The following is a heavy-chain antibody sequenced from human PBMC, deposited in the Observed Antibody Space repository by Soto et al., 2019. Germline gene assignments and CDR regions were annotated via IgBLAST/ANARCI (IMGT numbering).Heavy chain of an antibody. V-gene: IGHV3-23*01. D-gene: IGHD6-13*01. CDR2: ISGSGGST. Sequence: EVQLLESGGGLVQPGGSLRLSCAASGFTFSNYAVTWVRQAPGRGLEWVSTISGSGGSTYYADSVKGRFTISRDNSKNTLYLQMNSLRAEDTAVYYCAKDQGSSWYEIDYWGHGTQVTVSS. CDR1: GFTFSNYA. CDR3: AKDQGSSWYEIDY. J-gene: IGHJ4*01.